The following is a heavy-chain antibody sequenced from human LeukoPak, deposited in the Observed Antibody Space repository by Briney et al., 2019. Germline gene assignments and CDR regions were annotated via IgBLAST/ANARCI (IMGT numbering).Heavy chain of an antibody. V-gene: IGHV1-18*01. Sequence: ASVKVSCKASDTFTSYGINWVRQAPGQGLEWMGWISPYNGNTKYAEKLQRRVTITTDTSTSTAYMELRSLSSDDTAVYYCARDQRGYGDSSGASKWIDPWGQGTLVTVSS. D-gene: IGHD4-17*01. CDR1: DTFTSYG. CDR2: ISPYNGNT. J-gene: IGHJ5*02. CDR3: ARDQRGYGDSSGASKWIDP.